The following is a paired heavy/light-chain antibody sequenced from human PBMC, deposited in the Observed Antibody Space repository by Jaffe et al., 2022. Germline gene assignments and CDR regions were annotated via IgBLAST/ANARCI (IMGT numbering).Heavy chain of an antibody. J-gene: IGHJ5*02. CDR2: IYTSGST. CDR3: ARDKVLKYYGDYVNLNWFDP. Sequence: QVQLQESGPGLVKPSQTLSLTCTVSGGSISSGSYYWSWIRQPAGKGLEWIGRIYTSGSTNYNPSLKSRVTISVDTSKNQFSLKLSSVTAADTAVYYCARDKVLKYYGDYVNLNWFDPWGQGTLVTVSS. CDR1: GGSISSGSYY. D-gene: IGHD4-17*01. V-gene: IGHV4-61*02.
Light chain of an antibody. Sequence: DIQMTQSPSSLSASVGDRVTITCRASQSISSYLNWYQQKPGKAPKLLIYAASSLQSGVPSRFSGSGSGTDFTLTISSLQPEDFATYYCQQSYSTLRTFGQGTKVEIK. V-gene: IGKV1-39*01. CDR2: AAS. CDR3: QQSYSTLRT. CDR1: QSISSY. J-gene: IGKJ1*01.